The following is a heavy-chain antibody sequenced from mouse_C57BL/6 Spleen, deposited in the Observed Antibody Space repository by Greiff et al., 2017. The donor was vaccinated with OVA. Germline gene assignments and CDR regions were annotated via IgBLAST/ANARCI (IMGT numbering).Heavy chain of an antibody. J-gene: IGHJ4*01. D-gene: IGHD2-1*01. V-gene: IGHV5-16*01. Sequence: EVQLVESEGGLVQPGSSMKLSCTASGFTFSDYYMAWVRQVPEKGLEWVANINYDGSSTYYLDSLKSRFIISRDNAKNILYLQMSSLKSEDTATYYCARDNYGNLYAMDYWGQGTSVTVSS. CDR2: INYDGSST. CDR3: ARDNYGNLYAMDY. CDR1: GFTFSDYY.